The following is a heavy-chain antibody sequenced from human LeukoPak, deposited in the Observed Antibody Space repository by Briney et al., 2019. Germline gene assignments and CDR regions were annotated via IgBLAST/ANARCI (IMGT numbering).Heavy chain of an antibody. J-gene: IGHJ3*02. Sequence: GGSLRLSCAASGFTFSSYWMNWARQAPGKGLEWVASINHNGNVNYYVDSVKGRFTISRDNAKNSLYLQMNSLRGEDTAVYYCARDGVVVAGTRRAFDIWGQGTMVTVSS. CDR3: ARDGVVVAGTRRAFDI. CDR2: INHNGNVN. CDR1: GFTFSSYW. V-gene: IGHV3-7*01. D-gene: IGHD6-19*01.